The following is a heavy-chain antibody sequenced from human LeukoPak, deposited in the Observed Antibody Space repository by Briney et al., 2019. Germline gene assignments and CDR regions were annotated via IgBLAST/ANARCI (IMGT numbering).Heavy chain of an antibody. Sequence: SETLSLTCAVYGGSFSDYYWSWIRQPPGKGLEWIGEINHSGSTNYNPSLKSRVTISVDMSKNQFSLKLSSVTAADTAVYYCARQFFWSGYCDYWGQGPLVTVSS. CDR3: ARQFFWSGYCDY. J-gene: IGHJ4*02. D-gene: IGHD3-3*01. V-gene: IGHV4-34*01. CDR1: GGSFSDYY. CDR2: INHSGST.